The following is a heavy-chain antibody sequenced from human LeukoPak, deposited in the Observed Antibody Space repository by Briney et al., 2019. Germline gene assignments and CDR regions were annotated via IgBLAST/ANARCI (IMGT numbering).Heavy chain of an antibody. CDR1: GGSISSGGYS. CDR3: ARGFFSVGYSSGWYIPSAFDI. J-gene: IGHJ3*02. CDR2: IYYSGST. D-gene: IGHD6-19*01. Sequence: SETLSLTCAVSGGSISSGGYSWSWIRQPPGKGLEWIGYIYYSGSTNYNPSLKSRVTISVDTSKNQFSLKLSSVTAADTAVYYCARGFFSVGYSSGWYIPSAFDIWGQGTMVTVSS. V-gene: IGHV4-61*08.